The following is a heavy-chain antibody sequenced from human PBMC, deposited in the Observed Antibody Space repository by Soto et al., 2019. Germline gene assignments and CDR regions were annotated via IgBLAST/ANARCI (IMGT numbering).Heavy chain of an antibody. CDR2: IYYSGNT. V-gene: IGHV4-59*01. CDR3: ARRYGAAFDY. J-gene: IGHJ4*02. Sequence: QVQLQESGPGLVKPSETLSLTSTDSGGSISSYYWSWIRQPPGRGLEWIGYIYYSGNTNYNPSLKSRVIISGDTSKNQFSLKLSSVTAADTAVYYCARRYGAAFDYWGQGTLVTVSS. CDR1: GGSISSYY. D-gene: IGHD2-15*01.